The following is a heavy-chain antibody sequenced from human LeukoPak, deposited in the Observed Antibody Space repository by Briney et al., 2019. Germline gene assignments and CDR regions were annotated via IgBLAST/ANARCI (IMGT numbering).Heavy chain of an antibody. CDR1: GFNFRAYW. V-gene: IGHV3-30*18. CDR3: AKQAAADSY. CDR2: ISYDGSNK. Sequence: GGSLRLSCTTSGFNFRAYWMGWVRQAPGKGLEWVAVISYDGSNKYYADSVKGRFTISRDNSKNTLYLQMNSLRAEDTAVYYCAKQAAADSYWGQGTLVTVSS. J-gene: IGHJ4*02. D-gene: IGHD6-13*01.